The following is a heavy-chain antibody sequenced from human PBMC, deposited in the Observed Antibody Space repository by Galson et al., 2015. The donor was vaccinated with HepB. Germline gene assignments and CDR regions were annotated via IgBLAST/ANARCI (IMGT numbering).Heavy chain of an antibody. V-gene: IGHV3-33*01. Sequence: SLRLSCAASGFTFSSYGMHWARQAPGKGLEWVAVIWYDGSNKYYADSVKGRFTISRDNSKNTLYLQMNSLRAEDTAVYYCAREDGDYLRLLDYWGQGTLVTVSS. CDR2: IWYDGSNK. D-gene: IGHD4-17*01. CDR3: AREDGDYLRLLDY. J-gene: IGHJ4*02. CDR1: GFTFSSYG.